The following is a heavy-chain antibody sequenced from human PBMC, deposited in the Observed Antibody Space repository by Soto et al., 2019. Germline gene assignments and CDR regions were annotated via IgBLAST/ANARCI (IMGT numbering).Heavy chain of an antibody. V-gene: IGHV3-30-3*01. CDR3: AREQFYYDSSGYYLIGYFDY. D-gene: IGHD3-22*01. J-gene: IGHJ4*02. CDR1: GFTFSSYA. CDR2: ISYDGSNK. Sequence: PGGSLRLSCAASGFTFSSYAMHWVRQAPGKGLEWVAVISYDGSNKCYADSVKGRFTISRDNSKNTLYLQMNSLRAEDTAVYYCAREQFYYDSSGYYLIGYFDYWGQGTLVTVSS.